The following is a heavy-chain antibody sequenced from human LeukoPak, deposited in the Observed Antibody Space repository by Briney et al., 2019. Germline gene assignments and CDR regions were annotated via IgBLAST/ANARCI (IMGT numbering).Heavy chain of an antibody. J-gene: IGHJ4*02. CDR3: AKEPLKGIAAAGTKNDY. CDR2: XRYDGSNK. D-gene: IGHD6-13*01. CDR1: GFTFSSYX. V-gene: IGHV3-30*02. Sequence: AXGFTFSSYXXXXVRQXXGKGXXXVXXXRYDGSNKYYADSVKGRFTISRDNSKNTLYLQMNSLRAEDTAVYYCAKEPLKGIAAAGTKNDYWGQGTLVTVSS.